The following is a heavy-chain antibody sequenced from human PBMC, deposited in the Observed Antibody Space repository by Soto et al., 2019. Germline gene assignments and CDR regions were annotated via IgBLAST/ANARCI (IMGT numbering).Heavy chain of an antibody. CDR2: IYYSGST. D-gene: IGHD2-2*01. Sequence: SETLSLTCTVSGGSISSSSYYWGWIRQPPGKGLEWIGSIYYSGSTYYNPSLKSRVTISVDTSKNQFSLKLSSVTAADTAVYYCARPTSGHYYYYYMDVWGKGTTVTVSS. CDR1: GGSISSSSYY. V-gene: IGHV4-39*01. CDR3: ARPTSGHYYYYYMDV. J-gene: IGHJ6*03.